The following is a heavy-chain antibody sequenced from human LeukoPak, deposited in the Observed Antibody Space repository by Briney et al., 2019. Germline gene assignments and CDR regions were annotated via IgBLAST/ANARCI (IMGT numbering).Heavy chain of an antibody. Sequence: GGSLRLSCAASGFTFRSYAMSWVRQAPGKGLEWVSAISGSGGTTYFADSVRGRFTISRDNSKNTLYLQMNSLRAEDTAVYYCAKVSTYGDDYHDAFDVWGQETMVTVSS. CDR2: ISGSGGTT. D-gene: IGHD4-17*01. CDR3: AKVSTYGDDYHDAFDV. V-gene: IGHV3-23*01. J-gene: IGHJ3*01. CDR1: GFTFRSYA.